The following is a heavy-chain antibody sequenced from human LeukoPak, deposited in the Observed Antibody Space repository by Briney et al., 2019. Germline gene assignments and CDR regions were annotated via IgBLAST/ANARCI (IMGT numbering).Heavy chain of an antibody. J-gene: IGHJ5*02. Sequence: SETLSLTCTVSGGSISSSSYYWGWIRQPPGKGLEWIGSIYCSGSTYYNPSLKSRVTISVDTSKNQFSLKLSSVTAADTAVYYCARPGGYDFWSGYYPNWFDPWGQGTLVTVSS. V-gene: IGHV4-39*01. CDR2: IYCSGST. CDR3: ARPGGYDFWSGYYPNWFDP. D-gene: IGHD3-3*01. CDR1: GGSISSSSYY.